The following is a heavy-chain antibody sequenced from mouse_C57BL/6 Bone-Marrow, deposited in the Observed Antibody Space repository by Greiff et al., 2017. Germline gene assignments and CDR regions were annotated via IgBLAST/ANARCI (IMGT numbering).Heavy chain of an antibody. CDR3: ARTLITTVVSDV. D-gene: IGHD1-1*01. CDR1: GFTFSSYA. CDR2: ISDGGSYT. Sequence: EVQLVESGGGLVKPGGSLKLSCAASGFTFSSYAMSWVRQTPEKRLEWVATISDGGSYTYYPDNVKGRFTISRDNAKNNLYLQMSHLKSADTAMYYCARTLITTVVSDVWGTGTTVTVSS. V-gene: IGHV5-4*01. J-gene: IGHJ1*03.